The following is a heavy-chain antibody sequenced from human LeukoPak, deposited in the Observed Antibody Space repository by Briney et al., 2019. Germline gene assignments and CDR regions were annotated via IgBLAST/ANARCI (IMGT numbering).Heavy chain of an antibody. CDR1: GFIFSSKS. CDR3: ARDFSPGQRFYFDY. J-gene: IGHJ4*02. CDR2: ISYGSGTI. D-gene: IGHD6-25*01. Sequence: GGSLRLSCAASGFIFSSKSMNWVRQAPGKGLEWVSYISYGSGTIYYADSVKGRFTISRDNAKNSLYLRMNSLRDEDTAVYYCARDFSPGQRFYFDYWGQGTLVTVSS. V-gene: IGHV3-48*02.